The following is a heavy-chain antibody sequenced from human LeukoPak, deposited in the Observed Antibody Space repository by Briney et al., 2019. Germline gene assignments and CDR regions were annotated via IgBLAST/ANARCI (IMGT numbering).Heavy chain of an antibody. J-gene: IGHJ4*02. Sequence: ASVKVSCKASGYTFTSYYMHWVRQAPGQGLEWMGIINPSGGSTSYAQKFQGRVTMTRDTSTSTVYMELSSLRSEDTAVYYCARDRGYSYGRPVRSNYFDYWGQGTLVTVSS. CDR2: INPSGGST. V-gene: IGHV1-46*01. CDR1: GYTFTSYY. D-gene: IGHD5-18*01. CDR3: ARDRGYSYGRPVRSNYFDY.